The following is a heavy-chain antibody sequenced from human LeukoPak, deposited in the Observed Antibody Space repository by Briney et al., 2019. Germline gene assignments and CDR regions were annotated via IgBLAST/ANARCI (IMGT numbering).Heavy chain of an antibody. Sequence: GGSLRLSCAASGFTVSSNYMSWVRQAPGKGLEWVSVIYSGGSTYYADSVKGRFTISRDNSKNTLYLQMNGLRAEDTAVYYCARDNPGDTAMVRGGAFDTWGQGTMVTVSS. CDR2: IYSGGST. J-gene: IGHJ3*02. CDR1: GFTVSSNY. V-gene: IGHV3-53*01. CDR3: ARDNPGDTAMVRGGAFDT. D-gene: IGHD5-18*01.